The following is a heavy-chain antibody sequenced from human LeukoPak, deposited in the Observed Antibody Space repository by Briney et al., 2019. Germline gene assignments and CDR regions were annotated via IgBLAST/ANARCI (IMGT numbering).Heavy chain of an antibody. Sequence: PSETLSLTCAVYGGSFSGYYWSWIRQPPGKGLEWIGEINHSGSTNYNPSLKSRVTISVDTSKNQFSLKPSSVTAADTAVYYCARGKWGYSYGHPFDYWGQGTLVTVSS. CDR2: INHSGST. CDR1: GGSFSGYY. J-gene: IGHJ4*02. CDR3: ARGKWGYSYGHPFDY. D-gene: IGHD5-18*01. V-gene: IGHV4-34*01.